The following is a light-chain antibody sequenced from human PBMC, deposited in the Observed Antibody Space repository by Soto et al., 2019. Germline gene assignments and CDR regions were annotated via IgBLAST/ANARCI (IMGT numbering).Light chain of an antibody. J-gene: IGKJ2*01. CDR3: LQYINWPFT. CDR1: QSVSSN. Sequence: EIVMRQSPGTLSVSPGERVTLSCRASQSVSSNLAWYQQKPGQAPRLLLYGASTRATGIPARFSGSGSGTEFTLTISSLQSEDFAVYYCLQYINWPFTFGQGTKLAIK. V-gene: IGKV3-15*01. CDR2: GAS.